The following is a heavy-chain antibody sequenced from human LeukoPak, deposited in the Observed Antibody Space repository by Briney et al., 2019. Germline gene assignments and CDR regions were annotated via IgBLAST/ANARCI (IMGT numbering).Heavy chain of an antibody. D-gene: IGHD3-3*01. CDR3: ARDRDNLGFLEWWDHAFDI. CDR1: GYTFTGYY. J-gene: IGHJ3*02. Sequence: ASVKVSCKASGYTFTGYYMHWVRQAPGQGLEWMGWINPNSGGTNYAQKLQGRVTMTTDTSTSTAYMELRSLRSDDTAVYYCARDRDNLGFLEWWDHAFDIWGQGTMVTVSS. V-gene: IGHV1-2*02. CDR2: INPNSGGT.